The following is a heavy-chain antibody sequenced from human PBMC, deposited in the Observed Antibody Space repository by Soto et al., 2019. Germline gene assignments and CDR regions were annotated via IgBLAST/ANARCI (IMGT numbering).Heavy chain of an antibody. CDR3: ARHNGRRDGYTPFDY. J-gene: IGHJ4*02. CDR2: IYPGDSDT. V-gene: IGHV5-51*01. Sequence: GESLKISCKGSGYSFTIYWIGWVRQMPGKGLEWMGIIYPGDSDTRYSPSFQGQVTISADKSISTAYLQWSSLKASDTAMYYCARHNGRRDGYTPFDYWGQGTLVTVSS. CDR1: GYSFTIYW. D-gene: IGHD5-12*01.